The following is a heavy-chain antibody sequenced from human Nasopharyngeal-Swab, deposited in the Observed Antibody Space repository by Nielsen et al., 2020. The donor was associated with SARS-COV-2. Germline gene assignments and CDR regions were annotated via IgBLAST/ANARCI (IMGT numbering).Heavy chain of an antibody. CDR3: AKGGDSLPSQLQQ. D-gene: IGHD2-21*02. CDR1: GFSFASYA. V-gene: IGHV1-69*17. Sequence: KISCVASGFSFASYAMNWVRQAPGQGLEWMGGIIPILGIPNFPQKFQGRVTISADTPTSTAYMELSSLRSDDTAVYYCAKGGDSLPSQLQQWGQGTLVTVSS. J-gene: IGHJ1*01. CDR2: IIPILGIP.